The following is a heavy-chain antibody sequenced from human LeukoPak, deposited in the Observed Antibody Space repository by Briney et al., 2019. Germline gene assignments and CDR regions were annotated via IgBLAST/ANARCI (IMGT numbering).Heavy chain of an antibody. CDR1: GFTFSSYW. D-gene: IGHD1-26*01. CDR2: INKDGSST. V-gene: IGHV3-74*01. J-gene: IGHJ1*01. CDR3: VRDSGSSYGYYFLH. Sequence: PGGSLRLSCAASGFTFSSYWMHWVRQAPGKGLVWVSRINKDGSSTTYADSVKGRFSISRDNANNSLYLQMNSLRAEDTAVYYCVRDSGSSYGYYFLHWGQGTLVTVSS.